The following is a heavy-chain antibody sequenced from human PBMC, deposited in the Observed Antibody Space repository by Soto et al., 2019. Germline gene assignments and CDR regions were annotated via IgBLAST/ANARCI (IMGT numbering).Heavy chain of an antibody. CDR1: GGSISSGGYC. D-gene: IGHD6-13*01. J-gene: IGHJ5*02. Sequence: QVQLQESGPGLVKPSQTLSLTCTVSGGSISSGGYCWSWIRQHPGKGLEWIGYIYYSGNTYYNPSLKSRVTVSVDASKYQFSMQLSSVTAADTAVYYCARLIVGAAGTTGWFDPWGQGTLVTVSS. V-gene: IGHV4-31*03. CDR2: IYYSGNT. CDR3: ARLIVGAAGTTGWFDP.